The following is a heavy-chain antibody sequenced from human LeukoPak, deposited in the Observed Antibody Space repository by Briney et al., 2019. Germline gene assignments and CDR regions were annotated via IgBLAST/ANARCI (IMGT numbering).Heavy chain of an antibody. CDR3: AKDSESSYGSGSYFDY. D-gene: IGHD3-10*01. V-gene: IGHV3-9*01. J-gene: IGHJ4*02. CDR2: ISWNSGNI. Sequence: PGGSLRLSCAASGFTFDDYAMHWVRQAPGKGLEWVSGISWNSGNIDYADSVKGRFTISRDNAKNSLYLQMNSLRAEDTALYYCAKDSESSYGSGSYFDYWGQGILVTVSS. CDR1: GFTFDDYA.